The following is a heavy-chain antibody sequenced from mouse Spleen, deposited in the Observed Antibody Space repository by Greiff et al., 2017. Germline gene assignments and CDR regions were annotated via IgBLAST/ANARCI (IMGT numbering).Heavy chain of an antibody. CDR3: ASEGAYYYGSSYGYFDY. D-gene: IGHD1-1*01. V-gene: IGHV3-6*01. J-gene: IGHJ2*01. Sequence: LEESGPGLVKPSQSLSLTCSVTGYSITSGYYWNWIRQFPGNKLEWMGYISYDGSNNYNPSLKNRISITRDTSKNQFFLKLNSVTTEDTATYYCASEGAYYYGSSYGYFDYWGQGTTLTVSS. CDR2: ISYDGSN. CDR1: GYSITSGYY.